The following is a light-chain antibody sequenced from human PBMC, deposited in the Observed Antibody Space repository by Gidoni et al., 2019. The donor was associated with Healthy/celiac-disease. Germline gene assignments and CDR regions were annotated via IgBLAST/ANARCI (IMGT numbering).Light chain of an antibody. Sequence: EEVMTQSPATLSVSPGERATLSCRASQSVSNNLAWYQQKPGQAPRLLIYGASTRATGIPARFSGSGSGTEFTLTISSLQSEDFAVYYCQQYNNRWTFXQXTKVXIK. V-gene: IGKV3-15*01. J-gene: IGKJ1*01. CDR1: QSVSNN. CDR3: QQYNNRWT. CDR2: GAS.